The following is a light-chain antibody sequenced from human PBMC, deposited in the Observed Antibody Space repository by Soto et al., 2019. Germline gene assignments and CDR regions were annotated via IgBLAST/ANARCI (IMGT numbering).Light chain of an antibody. Sequence: QSALTQPASVSGSPGQSITISCTGTSSDVGGYNYVSWYQQHPGKAPKLMIYDVSNRPSGVSNRFSGSKSGNTASLTISGLQAEDEDDYYCSSYTSSSTPRFGTGTKLTVL. CDR1: SSDVGGYNY. CDR3: SSYTSSSTPR. V-gene: IGLV2-14*01. J-gene: IGLJ1*01. CDR2: DVS.